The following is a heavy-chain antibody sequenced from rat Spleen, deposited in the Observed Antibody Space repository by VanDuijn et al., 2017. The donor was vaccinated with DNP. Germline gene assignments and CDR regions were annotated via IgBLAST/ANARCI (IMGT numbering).Heavy chain of an antibody. CDR3: ARSYYSGEWAMDA. CDR2: INSAGRT. Sequence: EVQLQESGPGLVTPSQSLSLTCSVTGHSITKDYRWNWLRKFPGNKLEWMGYINSAGRTNYNPSLKSRISITRDISKNQFFLQLNSVTTEDTATYYCARSYYSGEWAMDAWGQGTSVTVSS. D-gene: IGHD1-1*01. J-gene: IGHJ4*01. CDR1: GHSITKDYR. V-gene: IGHV3-3*01.